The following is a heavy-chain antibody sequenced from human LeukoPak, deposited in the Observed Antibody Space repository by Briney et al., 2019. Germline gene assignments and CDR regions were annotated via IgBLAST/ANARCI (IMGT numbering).Heavy chain of an antibody. J-gene: IGHJ6*03. CDR1: GGSISSYY. Sequence: PSETLSLTCTVSGGSISSYYWSWIRQPPGKGLEWIGYIYYSGSTNYNPSLKSRVTISVDTSKNQISLNLISVTAADTTVYYCAGEQRPIGGVYFFYYMDVWGKGTTVTVSS. CDR3: AGEQRPIGGVYFFYYMDV. D-gene: IGHD3-16*01. CDR2: IYYSGST. V-gene: IGHV4-59*12.